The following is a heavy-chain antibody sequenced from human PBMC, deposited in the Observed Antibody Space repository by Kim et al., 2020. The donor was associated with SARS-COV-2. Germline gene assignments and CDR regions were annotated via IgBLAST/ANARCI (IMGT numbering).Heavy chain of an antibody. CDR2: LAKDGSNK. CDR1: TFTFSSYG. Sequence: GGSLRLSCAASTFTFSSYGMHWVRQAPGKGLEWVAVLAKDGSNKIYADSVKGRFAISRDNSKNTLNLQMNSLRAEDTAIYYCAKETRVGVIYDGFDIWGQGTMVTVSS. V-gene: IGHV3-30*18. J-gene: IGHJ3*02. D-gene: IGHD3-10*01. CDR3: AKETRVGVIYDGFDI.